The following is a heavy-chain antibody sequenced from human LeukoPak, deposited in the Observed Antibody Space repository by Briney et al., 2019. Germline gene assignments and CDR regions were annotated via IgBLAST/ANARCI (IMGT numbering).Heavy chain of an antibody. D-gene: IGHD2-15*01. V-gene: IGHV3-23*01. CDR3: ARDGTDIVVVVAATPTGYFDL. J-gene: IGHJ2*01. Sequence: GGSLRLSCAASGFTFSNYAMSWVRQAPGKGLEWVSHISNSGASTYYADSVKGRFTISRDNSKNTLYLQMNSLRVEDTAVYYCARDGTDIVVVVAATPTGYFDLWGRGTLVTVSS. CDR2: ISNSGAST. CDR1: GFTFSNYA.